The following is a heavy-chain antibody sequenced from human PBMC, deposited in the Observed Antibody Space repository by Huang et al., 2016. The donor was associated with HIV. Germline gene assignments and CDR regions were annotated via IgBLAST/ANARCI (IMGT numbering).Heavy chain of an antibody. CDR3: ARDPHVFVAGPFFDC. CDR2: IDTDKSDT. J-gene: IGHJ4*02. CDR1: GYTFTNFA. D-gene: IGHD3-10*02. V-gene: IGHV1-3*04. Sequence: QVQLVQSGAEVKKPGASVKVSCKASGYTFTNFAMHWVRQDPGQGLDWRGWIDTDKSDTRYAQRFQGRLTITRDTFASTAYMELSSLRSEDTAVYYCARDPHVFVAGPFFDCWGQGTLVTVSS.